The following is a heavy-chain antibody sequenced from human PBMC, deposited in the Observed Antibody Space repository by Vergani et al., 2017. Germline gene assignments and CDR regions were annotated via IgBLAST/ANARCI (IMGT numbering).Heavy chain of an antibody. V-gene: IGHV1-24*01. CDR3: ARDDSYCGGDCYPMNYFDY. J-gene: IGHJ4*02. D-gene: IGHD2-21*02. Sequence: QVQLVQSGAEVKKPGASVKVSCKVSGYTLTELSMHWVRQAPGKGLEWMGGFDPEDGETIYAQKFQGRVTMTEDLATDTAYMELSSLRSEDTAVYYCARDDSYCGGDCYPMNYFDYWGQGTLVTVSS. CDR2: FDPEDGET. CDR1: GYTLTELS.